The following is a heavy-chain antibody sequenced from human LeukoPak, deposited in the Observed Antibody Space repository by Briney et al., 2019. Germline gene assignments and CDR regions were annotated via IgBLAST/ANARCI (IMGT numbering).Heavy chain of an antibody. CDR2: ILSSGST. Sequence: SETLSLTCTVSHGSISSGSYHWTWYRQPAGKRLEWIGRILSSGSTNSNPSLKSRVTISLDKSKNQFSLDLISVTAADTAVYYCATRLGGNAFDIWGQGTMVTVSS. CDR3: ATRLGGNAFDI. J-gene: IGHJ3*02. D-gene: IGHD1-26*01. V-gene: IGHV4-61*02. CDR1: HGSISSGSYH.